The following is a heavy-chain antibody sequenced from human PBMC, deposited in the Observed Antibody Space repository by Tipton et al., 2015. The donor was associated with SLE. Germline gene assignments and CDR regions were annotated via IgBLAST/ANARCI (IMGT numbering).Heavy chain of an antibody. CDR2: IRFDSTYK. CDR1: GFSFRFYG. Sequence: SLRLSCAASGFSFRFYGMHWVRQAPGKGLEWVSFIRFDSTYKFYENSVKGRFTISRDNSKSMLYLQMSSLRVEDTAVYYCAAATESLDSFDIWGQGTMVTVSS. V-gene: IGHV3-30*02. CDR3: AAATESLDSFDI. J-gene: IGHJ3*02. D-gene: IGHD6-25*01.